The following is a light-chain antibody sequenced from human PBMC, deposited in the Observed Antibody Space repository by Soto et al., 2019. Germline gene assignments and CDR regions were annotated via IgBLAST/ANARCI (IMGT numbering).Light chain of an antibody. Sequence: EIVLTQSPATLSVYPGEGATLSCWASQSFGNYIAWYQQKPGQIPRLLISDTYNRAAGIPARFSGSGSGAAFSLIISSLEPEESAIYYCQHRANWPLLVFGGGTKVEIK. V-gene: IGKV3-11*01. J-gene: IGKJ4*01. CDR1: QSFGNY. CDR2: DTY. CDR3: QHRANWPLLV.